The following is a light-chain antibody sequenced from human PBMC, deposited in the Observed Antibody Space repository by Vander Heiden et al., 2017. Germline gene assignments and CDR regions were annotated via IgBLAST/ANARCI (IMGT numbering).Light chain of an antibody. CDR2: AAA. Sequence: DIQMTQSPSVMSASVGDSVTITCRASQGVSKYLAWFQQRPGKAPKRLIYAAASLQLGVPSRFSGSGSEREFNLTINSLQPEDFATYYCRQHQSYPITFGQGTRLDIK. CDR1: QGVSKY. CDR3: RQHQSYPIT. J-gene: IGKJ5*01. V-gene: IGKV1-17*03.